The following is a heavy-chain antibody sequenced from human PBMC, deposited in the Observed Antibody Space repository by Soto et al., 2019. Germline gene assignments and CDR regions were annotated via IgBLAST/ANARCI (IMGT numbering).Heavy chain of an antibody. Sequence: LLQLQETLSLTCTVSGGSISSGGYYWSWIRQHPGKGLEWIGYIYYSGSTYYNPSLKSRVTISVDTSKNQFSLKLSSVTAADTAVYYCARDSDPSVPFDYWGQGTLVTVSS. V-gene: IGHV4-31*03. CDR3: ARDSDPSVPFDY. CDR2: IYYSGST. J-gene: IGHJ4*02. CDR1: GGSISSGGYY. D-gene: IGHD6-6*01.